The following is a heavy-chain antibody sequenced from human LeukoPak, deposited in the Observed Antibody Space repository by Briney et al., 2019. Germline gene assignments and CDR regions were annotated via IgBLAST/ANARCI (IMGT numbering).Heavy chain of an antibody. Sequence: PSETLSLTCTVSGGSISSSSYSWGWIRQPPGKGLEWIGSIYYSGSTYYNPSLKSRLTISVDTSKTQFSLKLSSVTAADTAVYYCARRVVDFWSGYYMGYFDYWGQGTLVTVSS. J-gene: IGHJ4*02. CDR1: GGSISSSSYS. D-gene: IGHD3-3*01. CDR2: IYYSGST. CDR3: ARRVVDFWSGYYMGYFDY. V-gene: IGHV4-39*01.